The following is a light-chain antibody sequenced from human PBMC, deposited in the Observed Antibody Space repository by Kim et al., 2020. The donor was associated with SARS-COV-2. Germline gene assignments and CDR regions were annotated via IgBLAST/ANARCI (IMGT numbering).Light chain of an antibody. V-gene: IGLV3-19*01. CDR1: RVNKYY. CDR2: SKN. CDR3: NSRDSSGNHLLFV. Sequence: GPTGRVTCQGDRVNKYYGSWSQKNPLQAHVPVIYSKNNRPSGIPDRFSGSSSGNTASLTITGAQAEDEADYYCNSRDSSGNHLLFVFGTGTKVTVL. J-gene: IGLJ1*01.